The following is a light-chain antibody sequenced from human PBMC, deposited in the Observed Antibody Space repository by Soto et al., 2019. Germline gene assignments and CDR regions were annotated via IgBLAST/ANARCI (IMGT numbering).Light chain of an antibody. J-gene: IGLJ1*01. Sequence: QSVLTQPASVSGSPGQSITISCTGTSSDVGGYNYVSWYQQHPGKAPKLMIYDVSNRPSGVSNRFSGSKSGNTASLTISGLQAEDEADYYCSSYTSSSTRVFGTGT. V-gene: IGLV2-14*01. CDR3: SSYTSSSTRV. CDR2: DVS. CDR1: SSDVGGYNY.